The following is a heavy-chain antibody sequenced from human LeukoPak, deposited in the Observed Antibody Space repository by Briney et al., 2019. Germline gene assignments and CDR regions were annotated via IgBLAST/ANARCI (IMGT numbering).Heavy chain of an antibody. V-gene: IGHV4-59*08. J-gene: IGHJ2*01. CDR2: IYYSGST. CDR1: GGSISSYY. Sequence: KPSETLSLTCTVSGGSISSYYWSWIRQPPGKGVEWIGYIYYSGSTNYNPSLKSRVTISVDTSKNQFSLKLSSVTAADTAVYYCARGPPRSWYFDLWGRGTLVTVSS. CDR3: ARGPPRSWYFDL.